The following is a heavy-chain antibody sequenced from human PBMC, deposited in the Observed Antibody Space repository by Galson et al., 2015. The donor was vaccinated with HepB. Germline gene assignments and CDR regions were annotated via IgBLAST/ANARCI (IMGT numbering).Heavy chain of an antibody. D-gene: IGHD6-13*01. CDR2: IYYSGST. J-gene: IGHJ4*02. V-gene: IGHV4-39*01. CDR3: ARLLAAIDSSSKDYVY. Sequence: VQLQESGPGLVKPSETLSLTCTVSGGSISSYYWGWIRQPPGKGLEWTGSIYYSGSTYYNPSLKSRVTISVDTSKNQFSLKLSSVTAADTAVYYCARLLAAIDSSSKDYVYWGQGTLVTVSS. CDR1: GGSISSYY.